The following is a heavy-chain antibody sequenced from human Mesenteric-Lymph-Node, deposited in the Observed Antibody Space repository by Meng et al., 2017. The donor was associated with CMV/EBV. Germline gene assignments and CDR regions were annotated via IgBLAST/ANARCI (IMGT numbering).Heavy chain of an antibody. D-gene: IGHD6-19*01. CDR2: IYYSGST. V-gene: IGHV4-39*01. CDR1: GGSISGSSYY. CDR3: ARHPSSGWEIDY. Sequence: GSLRLSCTVSGGSISGSSYYWGWIRQPPGKGLEWIGSIYYSGSTYYNPSLKSRVTISVDTSQNQFSLKLSPVTAADTAVYYCARHPSSGWEIDYWGQGTLVTVSS. J-gene: IGHJ4*02.